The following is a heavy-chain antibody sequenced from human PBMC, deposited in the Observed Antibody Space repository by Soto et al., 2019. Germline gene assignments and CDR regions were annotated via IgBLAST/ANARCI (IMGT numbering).Heavy chain of an antibody. D-gene: IGHD6-13*01. V-gene: IGHV3-33*01. CDR1: GFTFSSYG. CDR3: ARGQQQLVLNWFDP. CDR2: IWYDGSNK. Sequence: SLRLSCAASGFTFSSYGMHWVRQAPGKGLEWVAVIWYDGSNKYYADSVKGRFTISRDNSKNTLYLQMNSLRAEDTAVYYCARGQQQLVLNWFDPWGQGTLVTVSS. J-gene: IGHJ5*02.